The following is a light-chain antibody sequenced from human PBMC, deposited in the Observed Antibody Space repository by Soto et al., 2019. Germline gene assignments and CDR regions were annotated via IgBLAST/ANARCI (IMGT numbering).Light chain of an antibody. CDR3: SSYAGANSVV. V-gene: IGLV2-8*01. J-gene: IGLJ2*01. CDR1: SSDVGGYNY. CDR2: EVS. Sequence: QSALTQPPSASGSPGHSVTISCTGMSSDVGGYNYVSWYQQHPGKAPKLMIYEVSKRPSGVPDRFSGSKSGNTASLTVSGLQAEDEADYYCSSYAGANSVVFGGGTQLTVL.